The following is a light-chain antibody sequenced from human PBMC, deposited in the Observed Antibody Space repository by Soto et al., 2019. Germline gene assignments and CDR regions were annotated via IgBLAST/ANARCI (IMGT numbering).Light chain of an antibody. CDR3: SSYVGATTRV. Sequence: QSALTQPASVSGSPGQSITISCTGTTSDVGTYDYVSWCQHQPGKAPKVMIYEVSNRPSGVSDRFSGSKSGNTASLTISGLQAEDEADYYCSSYVGATTRVFGTGTKLTVL. CDR2: EVS. V-gene: IGLV2-14*01. CDR1: TSDVGTYDY. J-gene: IGLJ1*01.